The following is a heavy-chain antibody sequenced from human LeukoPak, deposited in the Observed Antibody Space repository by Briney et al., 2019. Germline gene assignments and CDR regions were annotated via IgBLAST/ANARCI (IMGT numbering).Heavy chain of an antibody. CDR1: GFTFSSYA. Sequence: GGSLRLSCAASGFTFSSYAMSWVRQAPGKGLEWVSAISGSGGSTYYADSVKGRFTIPRDNSKNTLYLQMNSLRAEDTAVYYCAKVHFWSGQQYYFDYWGQGTLVTVSS. V-gene: IGHV3-23*01. CDR2: ISGSGGST. CDR3: AKVHFWSGQQYYFDY. J-gene: IGHJ4*02. D-gene: IGHD3-3*02.